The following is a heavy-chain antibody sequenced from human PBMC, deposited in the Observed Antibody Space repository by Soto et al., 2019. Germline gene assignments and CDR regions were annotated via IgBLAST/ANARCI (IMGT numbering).Heavy chain of an antibody. J-gene: IGHJ4*02. CDR3: ARESEDLTSNFDY. V-gene: IGHV3-21*06. Sequence: GGSLRLSCAASGFTFTRYSMNWVRQAPGKGLEWVSSISSTTNYIYYGDSMEGRFTISRDNAKNSLYLEMNSLRAEDTAVYYCARESEDLTSNFDYWGQGTLVTVSS. CDR1: GFTFTRYS. CDR2: ISSTTNYI.